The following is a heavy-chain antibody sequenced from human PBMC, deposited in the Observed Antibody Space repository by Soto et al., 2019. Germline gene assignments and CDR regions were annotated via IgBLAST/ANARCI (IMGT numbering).Heavy chain of an antibody. V-gene: IGHV3-30*18. CDR1: GFTFSSYG. CDR2: ISYDGSNK. J-gene: IGHJ6*02. Sequence: GGSLRLSCAASGFTFSSYGMHWVRQAPGKGLEWVAVISYDGSNKYYADSVKGRFTISRDNSKNTLYLQMNSLRAEDTAVYYCAKDLRRYGSGGGGDGMDVWGQGTTVTVSS. CDR3: AKDLRRYGSGGGGDGMDV. D-gene: IGHD3-10*01.